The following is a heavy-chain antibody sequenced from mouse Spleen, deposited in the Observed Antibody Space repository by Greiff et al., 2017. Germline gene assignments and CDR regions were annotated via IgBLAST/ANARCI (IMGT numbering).Heavy chain of an antibody. V-gene: IGHV1-76*01. J-gene: IGHJ2*01. CDR3: ARYPGEDY. CDR1: GYTFTDYY. CDR2: IYPGSGNT. Sequence: QVQLQQSGAELVRPGASVKLSCKASGYTFTDYYINWVKQRPGQGLEWIARIYPGSGNTYYNEKFKGKATLTAEKSSSTAYMQLSSLTSEDSAVYFCARYPGEDYWGQGTTLTVSS.